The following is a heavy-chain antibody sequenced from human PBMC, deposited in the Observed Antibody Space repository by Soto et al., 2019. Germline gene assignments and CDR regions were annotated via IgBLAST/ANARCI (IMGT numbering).Heavy chain of an antibody. J-gene: IGHJ4*02. V-gene: IGHV3-53*01. CDR3: VKEFRGAFDY. CDR2: IFSGGNA. D-gene: IGHD3-10*01. CDR1: GFTVNSNF. Sequence: GGSLRLSCAVSGFTVNSNFMSWVRQAPGKGLEWVSVIFSGGNADYADSVKGRFIMSRDISKNTLYLQMNSLRAEDTAVYFCVKEFRGAFDYWGQGTLVTVSS.